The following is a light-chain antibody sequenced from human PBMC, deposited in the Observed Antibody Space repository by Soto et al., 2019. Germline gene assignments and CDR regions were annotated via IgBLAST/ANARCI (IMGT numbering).Light chain of an antibody. CDR2: DVN. Sequence: QSALTQPRSVSGSPGQSVTISCTGTASDVGGHNYVSWYQQHPGKAPKVMVYDVNKRPSGVPDRFSGSKSGNTASLTISGLQAEYEADYHCCSYAGSNTYVFGTGTKLTVL. CDR1: ASDVGGHNY. J-gene: IGLJ1*01. V-gene: IGLV2-11*01. CDR3: CSYAGSNTYV.